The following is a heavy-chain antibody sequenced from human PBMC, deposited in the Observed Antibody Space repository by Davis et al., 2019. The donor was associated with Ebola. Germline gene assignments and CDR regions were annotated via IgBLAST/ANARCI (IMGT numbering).Heavy chain of an antibody. Sequence: MPSETLSLTCAVYGGSFTDYYWSWIRQAPGKGLEWIGDIYYSGTTNYNPSLKSRVTISVDKSKNQFSLILSSVTAADTAVYYCARLGSYGQYHYFDSWGQGTLVTVSS. CDR3: ARLGSYGQYHYFDS. CDR2: IYYSGTT. D-gene: IGHD3-10*01. J-gene: IGHJ4*02. CDR1: GGSFTDYY. V-gene: IGHV4-59*08.